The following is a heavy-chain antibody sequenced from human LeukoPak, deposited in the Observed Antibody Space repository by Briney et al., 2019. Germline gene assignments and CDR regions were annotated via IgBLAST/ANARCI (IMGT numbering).Heavy chain of an antibody. CDR3: ARLRFNSGGSLYYFDY. CDR2: IFPGDSDT. Sequence: GESLKISCKGSGYRFTDYWIGWVRQMPGKGLEWMGIIFPGDSDTKYSPSFQGQVTISADKSISTAYLQWSSLKASDTAMYYCARLRFNSGGSLYYFDYWGQGTLVTVSS. D-gene: IGHD2-15*01. J-gene: IGHJ4*02. CDR1: GYRFTDYW. V-gene: IGHV5-51*01.